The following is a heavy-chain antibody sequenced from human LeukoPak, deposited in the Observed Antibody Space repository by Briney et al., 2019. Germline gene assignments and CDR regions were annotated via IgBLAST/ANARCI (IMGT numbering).Heavy chain of an antibody. D-gene: IGHD6-19*01. V-gene: IGHV3-23*01. CDR1: GFTFSSYA. CDR3: AKHTSGWWYFDY. Sequence: GGSLRLSCAASGFTFSSYAMSWVRQAPGKGLEWVSAISGSGGSTYYADSVKGRFTISRDNSNNTLYLQMNSPRAEDTAVYSCAKHTSGWWYFDYWGQGTLVTVSS. CDR2: ISGSGGST. J-gene: IGHJ4*02.